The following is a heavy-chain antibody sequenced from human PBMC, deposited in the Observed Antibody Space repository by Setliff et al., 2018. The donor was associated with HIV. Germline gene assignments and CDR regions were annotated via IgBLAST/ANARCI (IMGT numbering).Heavy chain of an antibody. D-gene: IGHD6-13*01. CDR1: GYSISSGYY. CDR2: IYHSGSS. J-gene: IGHJ4*02. Sequence: SETLSLTCAVSGYSISSGYYWGWIRQPPGKGLEWIGAIYHSGSSYYSPSLKSRVTLFLDTSKNQFSLTLNSLTAADTAVYYCARLAGQRTIAAADYFFDFWGQGAQVTV. V-gene: IGHV4-38-2*01. CDR3: ARLAGQRTIAAADYFFDF.